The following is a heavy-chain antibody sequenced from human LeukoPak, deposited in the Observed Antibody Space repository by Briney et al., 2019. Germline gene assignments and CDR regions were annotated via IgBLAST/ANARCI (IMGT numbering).Heavy chain of an antibody. D-gene: IGHD2-2*01. Sequence: VKVSCKASGGTFTSYGISWVRQAPGQGLEWMGRIIPILGIANYAQKFQGRVTITADKSTSTAYMELSSLRSEDTAVYYCARDAPNIVVVPAATSYYYYGMDVWGQGTTVTVSS. J-gene: IGHJ6*02. CDR2: IIPILGIA. CDR3: ARDAPNIVVVPAATSYYYYGMDV. CDR1: GGTFTSYG. V-gene: IGHV1-69*04.